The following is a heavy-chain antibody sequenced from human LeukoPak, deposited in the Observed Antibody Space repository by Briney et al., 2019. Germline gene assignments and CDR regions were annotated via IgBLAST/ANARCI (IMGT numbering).Heavy chain of an antibody. V-gene: IGHV1-69*05. J-gene: IGHJ4*02. D-gene: IGHD2-2*02. Sequence: SAKVSCKASGGALSSCAISCVRQAPGQGLEWMGGIIPIFGTANYAQKFQGRVTITTDESTSTAYMELSSLRSEDTAVYYCAGPDCSSTSCYSGLNYWGQGTLVTVSS. CDR1: GGALSSCA. CDR3: AGPDCSSTSCYSGLNY. CDR2: IIPIFGTA.